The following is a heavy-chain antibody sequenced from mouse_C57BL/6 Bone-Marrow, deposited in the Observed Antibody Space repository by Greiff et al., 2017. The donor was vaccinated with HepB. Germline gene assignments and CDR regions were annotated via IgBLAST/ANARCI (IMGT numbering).Heavy chain of an antibody. J-gene: IGHJ2*01. CDR2: IDPENGDT. CDR3: TTLRVYFDY. D-gene: IGHD1-1*01. V-gene: IGHV14-4*01. Sequence: VQLKESGAELVRPGASVKLSCTASGFNIKDDYMHWVKQMPEQGLEWIGWIDPENGDTEYASKFQGKATITADTSSNTAYLQLSSLTSEDTAVYYCTTLRVYFDYWGQGTTLTVSS. CDR1: GFNIKDDY.